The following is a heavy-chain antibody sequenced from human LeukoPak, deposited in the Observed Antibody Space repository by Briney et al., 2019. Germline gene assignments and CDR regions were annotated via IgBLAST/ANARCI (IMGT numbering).Heavy chain of an antibody. D-gene: IGHD3-22*01. CDR2: ISGSGGST. CDR3: AKELNYYDSSGYSY. J-gene: IGHJ4*02. CDR1: GFTFSSYA. Sequence: PGGSLRLSCAASGFTFSSYAMSGLRQAPGKGLEWVSAISGSGGSTYYADSVKGRLTISRDNYKNALYLQMNSLRAEDAAVYYCAKELNYYDSSGYSYWGQGTLVTVSS. V-gene: IGHV3-23*01.